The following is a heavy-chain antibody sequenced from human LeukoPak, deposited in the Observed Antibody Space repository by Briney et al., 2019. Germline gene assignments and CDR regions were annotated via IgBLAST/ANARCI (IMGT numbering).Heavy chain of an antibody. CDR1: GGSISSYY. V-gene: IGHV4-4*07. CDR2: IYTSGST. D-gene: IGHD3-22*01. J-gene: IGHJ3*02. CDR3: ARDSPPYYYDSSGPTDAFDI. Sequence: PSETLSLTCTVCGGSISSYYWSWIRQPAGKGLEWIGRIYTSGSTNYNPSLKSRVTMSVDTSKNQFSLKLSSVTAADTAVYYCARDSPPYYYDSSGPTDAFDIWGQGTMVTVSS.